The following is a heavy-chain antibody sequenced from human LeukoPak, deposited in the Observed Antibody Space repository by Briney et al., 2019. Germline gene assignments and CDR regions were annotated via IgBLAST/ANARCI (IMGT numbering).Heavy chain of an antibody. V-gene: IGHV1-3*03. Sequence: ASVKVSCKASGYTFTSYAMHWVRQAPGQRLEWTGWINAGNGNTKYSQEFQGRVTITRDTSASTAYMELSSLRSEDMAVYYCARGLSYYYDSSGYYYWGQGTLVTVSS. CDR2: INAGNGNT. D-gene: IGHD3-22*01. CDR1: GYTFTSYA. CDR3: ARGLSYYYDSSGYYY. J-gene: IGHJ4*02.